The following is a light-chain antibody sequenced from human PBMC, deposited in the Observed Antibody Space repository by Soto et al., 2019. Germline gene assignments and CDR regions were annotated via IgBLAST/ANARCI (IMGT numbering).Light chain of an antibody. Sequence: EIVLTQSPGTLSLSPGERATLSCRASQSVSNSHLAWHQQKPGQAPRLLIFGVSSRAAGIPDRFSGSGSGTDFTLTISRLEPEDYAVYYCQQYDKSTLTLGGGTKVDIK. CDR1: QSVSNSH. CDR2: GVS. J-gene: IGKJ4*01. V-gene: IGKV3-20*01. CDR3: QQYDKSTLT.